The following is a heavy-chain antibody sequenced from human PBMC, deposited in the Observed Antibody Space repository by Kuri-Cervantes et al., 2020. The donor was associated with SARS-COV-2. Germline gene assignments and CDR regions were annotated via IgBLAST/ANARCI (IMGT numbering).Heavy chain of an antibody. V-gene: IGHV4-34*01. J-gene: IGHJ4*02. CDR2: INHSGST. CDR1: GGSFSGYY. CDR3: AKGRSPGY. Sequence: SQTLSLTCAVYGGSFSGYYWSWIRQPPGKGLEWIGEINHSGSTNYNPSLKSRVTISVDTSKNQFSLKLSSVTAADTAVYYCAKGRSPGYWGQGTLVTVSS.